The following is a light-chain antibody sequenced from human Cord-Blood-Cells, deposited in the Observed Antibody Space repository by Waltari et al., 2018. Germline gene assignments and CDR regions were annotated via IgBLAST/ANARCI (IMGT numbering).Light chain of an antibody. V-gene: IGKV4-1*01. CDR3: QQYYSTPLT. J-gene: IGKJ4*01. CDR1: QSVLYSSNNKNY. CDR2: WAS. Sequence: DIVMTQSPDSLAVSLGERATINCKSSQSVLYSSNNKNYLAWYQQKPGQPPKLLIYWASTRESGVPDRFSGSGSGTDFTLTISSLQAEDVAVYCCQQYYSTPLTFGGGTK.